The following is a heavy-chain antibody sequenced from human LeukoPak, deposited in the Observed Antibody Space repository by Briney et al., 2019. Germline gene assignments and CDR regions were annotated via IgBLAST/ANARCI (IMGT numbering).Heavy chain of an antibody. CDR1: GFSFSSYG. D-gene: IGHD1-26*01. Sequence: QPGGSLRLSCAASGFSFSSYGMHWVRQAPGKGLEWVANIKQDGSEKYYVDSVKGRFTISRDNAKNSLYLQMNSLRAEDTAVYYCARVIVGAKVKFDYWGQGTLVTVSS. J-gene: IGHJ4*02. CDR3: ARVIVGAKVKFDY. CDR2: IKQDGSEK. V-gene: IGHV3-7*01.